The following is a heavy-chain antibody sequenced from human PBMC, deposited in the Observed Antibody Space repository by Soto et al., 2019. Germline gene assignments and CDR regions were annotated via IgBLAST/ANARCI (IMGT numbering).Heavy chain of an antibody. V-gene: IGHV1-2*02. D-gene: IGHD6-13*01. CDR3: ARVSYLIAAAHYWFDP. CDR1: GYTFTGYY. CDR2: INPNSGGT. Sequence: QVQLVQSGAEVKKPGASVKVSCKASGYTFTGYYMHWVRQAPGQGLEWMGWINPNSGGTNYAQKFQGRVTMTRDTSISTAYMELSRLRSDDTAVYYCARVSYLIAAAHYWFDPWGQGTLVTVSS. J-gene: IGHJ5*02.